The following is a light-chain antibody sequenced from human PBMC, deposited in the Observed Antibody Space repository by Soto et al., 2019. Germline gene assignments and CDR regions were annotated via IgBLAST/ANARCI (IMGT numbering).Light chain of an antibody. Sequence: EIVMTQSPATLSVSPGERATLSCRASQSVGSTLAWYQQKPGQNPRLLIYAASIRATGVPDRVSGSVYGKDFTLTINRLQSEDGAVDEGQHYVNWPLTFGGGTKVDI. J-gene: IGKJ4*01. CDR1: QSVGST. CDR3: QHYVNWPLT. CDR2: AAS. V-gene: IGKV3-15*01.